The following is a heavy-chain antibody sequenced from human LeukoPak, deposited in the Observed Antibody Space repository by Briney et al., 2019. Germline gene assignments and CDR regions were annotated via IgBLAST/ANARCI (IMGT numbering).Heavy chain of an antibody. CDR2: IYTSGST. J-gene: IGHJ3*02. CDR1: GGSISSYY. V-gene: IGHV4-4*09. Sequence: SSETLSLTCTVSGGSISSYYWSWIRQPPGKGLEWIGYIYTSGSTNYNPSLKSRVTISVDTSKNQFSLKLGSVTAADTAVYYCARSPPWRSSSVDAFDIWGQGTMVTVSS. D-gene: IGHD6-13*01. CDR3: ARSPPWRSSSVDAFDI.